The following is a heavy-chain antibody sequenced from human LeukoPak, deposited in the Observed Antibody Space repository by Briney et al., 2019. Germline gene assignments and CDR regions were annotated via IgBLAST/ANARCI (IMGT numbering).Heavy chain of an antibody. CDR2: IYTSGST. D-gene: IGHD3-10*01. CDR1: GGSISSDNYY. V-gene: IGHV4-61*02. J-gene: IGHJ4*02. CDR3: ARAPYYYGSGAFDY. Sequence: PSETLSLTCTVSGGSISSDNYYWSWIRQPAGKGLEWIGRIYTSGSTSYNPSLKSRVTISVDTSNNQFSLKLSSVTAADTAVYYCARAPYYYGSGAFDYWGQGTLVTVSS.